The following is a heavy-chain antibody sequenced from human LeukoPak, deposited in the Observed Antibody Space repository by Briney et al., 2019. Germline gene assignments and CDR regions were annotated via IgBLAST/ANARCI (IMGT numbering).Heavy chain of an antibody. J-gene: IGHJ3*02. Sequence: GGSLRLSCAASGFTFSSYAMSWVRQAPGKGLEWVSAISGSGGSTYYADSVKGRFTIPRDNSKNTLYLQMNSLRAEDTAVYYCAKVKRDSSGWYVDAFDIWGQGTMVTVSS. D-gene: IGHD6-19*01. CDR3: AKVKRDSSGWYVDAFDI. CDR1: GFTFSSYA. V-gene: IGHV3-23*01. CDR2: ISGSGGST.